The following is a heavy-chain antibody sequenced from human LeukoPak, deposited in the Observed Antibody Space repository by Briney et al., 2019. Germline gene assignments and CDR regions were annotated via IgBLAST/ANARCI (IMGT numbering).Heavy chain of an antibody. CDR3: ASGYYYDSSGYPPANDY. CDR2: IYSGGST. V-gene: IGHV3-66*01. Sequence: SGGSLRLSCAASGFTVSSNYMSWVRQAPGKGLEWVSVIYSGGSTYYADSVKGRFTISRDNSKNTLYLQMNSLRAEDTAEYYCASGYYYDSSGYPPANDYWGQGTLVTVSS. CDR1: GFTVSSNY. J-gene: IGHJ4*02. D-gene: IGHD3-22*01.